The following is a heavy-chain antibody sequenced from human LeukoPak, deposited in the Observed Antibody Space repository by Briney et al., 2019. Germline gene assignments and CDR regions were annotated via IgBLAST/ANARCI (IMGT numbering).Heavy chain of an antibody. D-gene: IGHD2-21*01. V-gene: IGHV3-23*01. CDR1: GFTFSSYG. CDR3: AKWSPEMWWVKGDY. CDR2: ISGSGGST. J-gene: IGHJ4*02. Sequence: PGGSLRLSCAASGFTFSSYGMSWVRQAPGKGLEWVSAISGSGGSTYYADSVKGRFTISRDNSKNTLYLQMNSLRAEDTAVYYCAKWSPEMWWVKGDYWGQGTLVTVSS.